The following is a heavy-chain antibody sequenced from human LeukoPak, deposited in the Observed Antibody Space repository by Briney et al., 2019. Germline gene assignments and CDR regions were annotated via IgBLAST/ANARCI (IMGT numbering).Heavy chain of an antibody. CDR2: INPDSGGT. Sequence: ASVKVSCKASGYTFTDYYMHWVRQAPGQGFEWMGWINPDSGGTNYAQKFQGRVTMTRDTSISTAYMELSRLRSDDTAVFYCARFPDILTGENFDYWGQGTLVTVSS. V-gene: IGHV1-2*02. D-gene: IGHD3-9*01. J-gene: IGHJ4*02. CDR3: ARFPDILTGENFDY. CDR1: GYTFTDYY.